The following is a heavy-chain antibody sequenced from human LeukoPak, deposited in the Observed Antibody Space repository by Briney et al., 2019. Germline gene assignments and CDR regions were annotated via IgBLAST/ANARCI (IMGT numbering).Heavy chain of an antibody. CDR1: GDSITNRNW. D-gene: IGHD2-15*01. CDR3: ARDSPAYCSGGNCYNWYFDL. Sequence: SETLSLTCAVSGDSITNRNWWNWVRQPPGQGLAWIGEISHSGSTNYNPSLKSRVTISVDKSKNEFSLNLSSVTAADTAVYYCARDSPAYCSGGNCYNWYFDLWGRGTLVSVSS. CDR2: ISHSGST. V-gene: IGHV4-4*02. J-gene: IGHJ2*01.